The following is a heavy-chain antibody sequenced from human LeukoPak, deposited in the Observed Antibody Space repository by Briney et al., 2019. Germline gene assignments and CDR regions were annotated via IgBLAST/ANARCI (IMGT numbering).Heavy chain of an antibody. J-gene: IGHJ4*02. CDR3: AKDRAAYSGARGFDY. CDR2: ISAGGGTT. D-gene: IGHD5-12*01. V-gene: IGHV3-23*01. Sequence: GGSLRLSCAASGFTFSSYAVSWVRQAPGKGLEWVSHISAGGGTTYYADSVKGRFTISRDNSKNTLYLQMNSLRAEDTAVYYCAKDRAAYSGARGFDYWGQGTLVTVSS. CDR1: GFTFSSYA.